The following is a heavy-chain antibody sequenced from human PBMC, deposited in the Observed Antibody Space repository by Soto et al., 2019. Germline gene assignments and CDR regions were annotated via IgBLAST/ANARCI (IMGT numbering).Heavy chain of an antibody. V-gene: IGHV3-48*03. CDR3: ARFLHDSSGSVEFFDY. CDR2: ISSSGSTI. Sequence: GGSLRLSCAASGFTFSSYEMNWVRQAPGKGLEWVSYISSSGSTIYYADSVKGRFTISRDNAKNSLYLQMNSLRAEGTAVYYCARFLHDSSGSVEFFDYWGQGTLVTVSS. D-gene: IGHD3-22*01. J-gene: IGHJ4*02. CDR1: GFTFSSYE.